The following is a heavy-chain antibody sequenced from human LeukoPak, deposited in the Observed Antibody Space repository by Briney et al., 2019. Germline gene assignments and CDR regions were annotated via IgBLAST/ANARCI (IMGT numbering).Heavy chain of an antibody. CDR1: GFTFSSYD. D-gene: IGHD3-10*01. CDR2: IGTAGDT. CDR3: ARGAGYYYYYMDV. V-gene: IGHV3-13*01. Sequence: GGSLRLSCAASGFTFSSYDMHWVRQATGKGLERVSAIGTAGDTYYPGSVKGRFTISRENAKNSLYLQMNSLRAGDTAVYYCARGAGYYYYYMDVWGKGTTVTVSS. J-gene: IGHJ6*03.